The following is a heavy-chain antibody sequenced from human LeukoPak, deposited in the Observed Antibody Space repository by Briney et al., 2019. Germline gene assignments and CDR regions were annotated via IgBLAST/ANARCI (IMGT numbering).Heavy chain of an antibody. J-gene: IGHJ6*02. V-gene: IGHV4-31*03. D-gene: IGHD1-14*01. CDR1: GGSISSGGYY. CDR3: ARDINPTRDGMDV. CDR2: IYYSGST. Sequence: PSETLSLTCTVSGGSISSGGYYWSWIRQHPGKGLEWIGYIYYSGSTYYSPSLKSRVTISVDTSKNQFSLKLSSVTAADTAVYYCARDINPTRDGMDVWGQGTTVTVSS.